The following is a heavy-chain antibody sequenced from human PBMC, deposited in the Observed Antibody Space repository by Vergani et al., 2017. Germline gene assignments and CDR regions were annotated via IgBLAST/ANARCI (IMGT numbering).Heavy chain of an antibody. V-gene: IGHV1-69*01. Sequence: QVQLVQSGAEVKKPGSSVKVSCKTSGGTFSSYAVSWVRQAPGQGLEWMGGIIPIFGTTNYTQKFQGRVTITADESATTAYMELISLRSDDTAVYYCARDYHGTVYWGHGTQVTVSS. CDR2: IIPIFGTT. J-gene: IGHJ4*01. CDR1: GGTFSSYA. D-gene: IGHD1-26*01. CDR3: ARDYHGTVY.